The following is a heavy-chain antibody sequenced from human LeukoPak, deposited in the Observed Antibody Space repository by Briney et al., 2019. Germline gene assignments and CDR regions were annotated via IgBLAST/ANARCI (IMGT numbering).Heavy chain of an antibody. Sequence: GGSLRLSCAASGFTFSSYSMNWVRQAPGKGLEWVSSISSSSSYIYYADSVKGRFTISRDNAKNSLYLQMNSLRAEDTAVYYCARDRYVVVVAATEDAFDIWGQGTMVTVSS. CDR2: ISSSSSYI. J-gene: IGHJ3*02. D-gene: IGHD2-15*01. CDR3: ARDRYVVVVAATEDAFDI. CDR1: GFTFSSYS. V-gene: IGHV3-21*04.